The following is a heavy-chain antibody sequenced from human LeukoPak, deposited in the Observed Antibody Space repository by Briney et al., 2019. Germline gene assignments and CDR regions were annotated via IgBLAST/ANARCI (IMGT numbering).Heavy chain of an antibody. D-gene: IGHD3-10*01. CDR3: ARARKTYYYGSGSYSPSPRFDY. CDR1: GGSISSGGYY. CDR2: IYYSGST. J-gene: IGHJ4*02. V-gene: IGHV4-31*03. Sequence: PSETLSLTCTVSGGSISSGGYYWSWIRQHPGKGLEWIGYIYYSGSTYYNPSLKSRVTISVDTSKNQFSLKLSSVTAADTAVYYCARARKTYYYGSGSYSPSPRFDYWGQGTLVTVSS.